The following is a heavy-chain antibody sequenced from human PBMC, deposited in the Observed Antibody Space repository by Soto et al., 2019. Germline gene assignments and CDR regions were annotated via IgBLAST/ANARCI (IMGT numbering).Heavy chain of an antibody. CDR3: ARDPVYCSSTSCPDGGMDV. J-gene: IGHJ6*02. D-gene: IGHD2-2*01. CDR2: INPSGGST. Sequence: ASVKVSCKASGYTFTSYYMHWVRQAPGQGLEWMGIINPSGGSTSYAQKFQGRVTMTRDTSTSTVYMELSSLRSEDTAVYYCARDPVYCSSTSCPDGGMDVWGQGTTVTVSS. CDR1: GYTFTSYY. V-gene: IGHV1-46*01.